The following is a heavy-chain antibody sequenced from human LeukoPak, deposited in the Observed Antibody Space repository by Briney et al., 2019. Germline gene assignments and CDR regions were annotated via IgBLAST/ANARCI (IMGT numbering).Heavy chain of an antibody. V-gene: IGHV3-23*01. CDR3: AKDLTMIVVVSSVFDY. CDR1: GFTFSSYA. CDR2: ISGSGGST. D-gene: IGHD3-22*01. J-gene: IGHJ4*02. Sequence: PGGSLRLSCAASGFTFSSYAMSWVRQAPGKGLEWVSAISGSGGSTYYADSVKGRFTISRDNSKNTLYLQMNSLRAEDTAVYYCAKDLTMIVVVSSVFDYWGQGTLVTVSS.